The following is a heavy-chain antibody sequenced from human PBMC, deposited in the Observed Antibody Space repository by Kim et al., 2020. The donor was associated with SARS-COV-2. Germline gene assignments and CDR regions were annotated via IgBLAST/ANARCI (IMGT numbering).Heavy chain of an antibody. CDR3: AADWKHFDH. CDR1: GFTFSSFA. Sequence: GGSLRLSCAASGFTFSSFAMIWVRQAPGKGLEWVSIIGGSGTDTNYADSVKGRFTISRDNSKNMVYLQMNNLRAEDTAVYYCAADWKHFDHWGQGTLVTVSS. CDR2: IGGSGTDT. J-gene: IGHJ4*02. V-gene: IGHV3-23*01. D-gene: IGHD1-1*01.